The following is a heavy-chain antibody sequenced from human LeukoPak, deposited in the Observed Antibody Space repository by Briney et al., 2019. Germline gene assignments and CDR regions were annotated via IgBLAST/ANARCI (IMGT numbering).Heavy chain of an antibody. D-gene: IGHD6-13*01. CDR3: AREGDSNSVGWFDP. J-gene: IGHJ5*02. CDR2: IYYSGST. Sequence: SETLSLTCTVSGGSISSSSYYWGWIRQPPGKGLEWIGSIYYSGSTYYNPSLKSRVTISVDTSKNQFSLKLSSVTAADTAVYYCAREGDSNSVGWFDPWGQGTLVTVSS. V-gene: IGHV4-39*07. CDR1: GGSISSSSYY.